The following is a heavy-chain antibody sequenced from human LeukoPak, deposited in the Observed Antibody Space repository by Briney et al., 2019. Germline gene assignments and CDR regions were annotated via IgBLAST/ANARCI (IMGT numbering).Heavy chain of an antibody. V-gene: IGHV3-30*18. CDR2: ISYDGSNK. CDR1: GFTFSSYG. Sequence: GRSLRLSCAASGFTFSSYGMHWVRQAPGKGLEWVAVISYDGSNKYYADSVKGRFTISRDNSKNTLYLQMNSLRAEDTAVYYCAKGLAVASTMVGDYWGQGTLVTVSS. D-gene: IGHD6-19*01. J-gene: IGHJ4*02. CDR3: AKGLAVASTMVGDY.